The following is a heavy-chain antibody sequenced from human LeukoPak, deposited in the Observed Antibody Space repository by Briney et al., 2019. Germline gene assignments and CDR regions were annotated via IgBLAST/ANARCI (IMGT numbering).Heavy chain of an antibody. Sequence: PSETLSLTCTVSGGSISSSSYYWGWIRQPPGKGLDWIGTIYYTGSTYYNPSLKSRVTISVDTSKNQCSLKLSSVTAADTAVYYCARQSSDWSPDYWGQGTLVTVSS. D-gene: IGHD6-19*01. CDR3: ARQSSDWSPDY. CDR1: GGSISSSSYY. V-gene: IGHV4-39*01. CDR2: IYYTGST. J-gene: IGHJ4*02.